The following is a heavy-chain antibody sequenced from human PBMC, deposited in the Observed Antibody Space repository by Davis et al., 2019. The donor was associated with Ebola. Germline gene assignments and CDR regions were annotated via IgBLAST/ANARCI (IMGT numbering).Heavy chain of an antibody. CDR1: GYTFTGHY. CDR2: INPNSGGT. V-gene: IGHV1-2*02. D-gene: IGHD4-11*01. CDR3: ARDGNYARGYYYYGMDV. J-gene: IGHJ6*02. Sequence: ASVKVSCKASGYTFTGHYMHWVRQAPGQGLEWMGWINPNSGGTNYAQKFQGRVTMTRDTSISTAYMGLSRLRSDDTAVYYCARDGNYARGYYYYGMDVWGQGTTVTVSS.